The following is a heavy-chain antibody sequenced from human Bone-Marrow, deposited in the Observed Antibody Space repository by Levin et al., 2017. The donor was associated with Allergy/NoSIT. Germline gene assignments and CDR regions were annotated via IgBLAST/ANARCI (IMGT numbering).Heavy chain of an antibody. J-gene: IGHJ5*02. CDR2: IYHSGST. CDR1: GSSISSGYY. CDR3: ARDNLRTVTTLVPNWFDP. Sequence: PSETLSLTCAVSGSSISSGYYWGWIRQPPGKGLEWIGSIYHSGSTYYNPSLKSRVTISVDTSKNQFSLKLSSVTAADTAVYYCARDNLRTVTTLVPNWFDPWGQGTLVTVSS. V-gene: IGHV4-38-2*02. D-gene: IGHD4-17*01.